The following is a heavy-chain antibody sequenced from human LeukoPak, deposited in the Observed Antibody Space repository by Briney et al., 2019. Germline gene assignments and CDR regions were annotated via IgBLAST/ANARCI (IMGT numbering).Heavy chain of an antibody. D-gene: IGHD3-16*02. J-gene: IGHJ4*02. CDR1: GGSISSSSYY. CDR2: IYYSGST. V-gene: IGHV4-39*01. Sequence: SETLSLTCTVSGGSISSSSYYWGWIRQPPGKGLEWIGSIYYSGSTYYNPSLKSRVTISVDTSKNQFSLKLSSVTAADTAVYYCARQMSYPYYFDYWGQGTLVTVPS. CDR3: ARQMSYPYYFDY.